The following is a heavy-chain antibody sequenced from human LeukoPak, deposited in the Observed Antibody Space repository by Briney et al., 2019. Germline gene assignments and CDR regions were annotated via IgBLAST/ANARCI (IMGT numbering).Heavy chain of an antibody. J-gene: IGHJ4*02. Sequence: PGGSLRLSCAGSGFLFNTNWMTWVRQAPGKGLEWVSTIKQDGSEKYYVDSVKGRFTISRDNAKNSLYLQMNKLRAEDTAVYYCAKRISGSYLDYWGQGTLVTVSS. V-gene: IGHV3-7*01. CDR2: IKQDGSEK. D-gene: IGHD1-26*01. CDR3: AKRISGSYLDY. CDR1: GFLFNTNW.